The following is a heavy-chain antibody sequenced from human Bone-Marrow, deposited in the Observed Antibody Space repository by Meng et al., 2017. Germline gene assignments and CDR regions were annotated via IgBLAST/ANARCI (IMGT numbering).Heavy chain of an antibody. V-gene: IGHV3-15*01. CDR3: QWLSTHPPDQ. Sequence: GEVGGDLVVPGGSLGLSCAGFVFTFSNAWMSWVRQAPGKGLEWVGRIKRKTDGETADYAAPVKGRFTISRDDSQNTLYLQMNSLKTEDTGVYYCQWLSTHPPDQWGQGTLVTVSS. D-gene: IGHD3-22*01. J-gene: IGHJ4*01. CDR2: IKRKTDGETA. CDR1: VFTFSNAW.